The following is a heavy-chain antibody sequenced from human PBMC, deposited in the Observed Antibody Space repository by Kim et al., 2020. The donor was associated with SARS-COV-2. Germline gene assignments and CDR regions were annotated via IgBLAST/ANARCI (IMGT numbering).Heavy chain of an antibody. CDR2: ISSSGSTI. Sequence: GGSLRLSCAASGFTLSSYEMNWVRQAPGKGLEWVSYISSSGSTIYYADSVKGRFTISRDNAKNSLYLQMNSLRAEDTAVYYCASSGIVVVAAKNFDYWGQGTLVTVSS. V-gene: IGHV3-48*03. J-gene: IGHJ4*02. D-gene: IGHD2-15*01. CDR3: ASSGIVVVAAKNFDY. CDR1: GFTLSSYE.